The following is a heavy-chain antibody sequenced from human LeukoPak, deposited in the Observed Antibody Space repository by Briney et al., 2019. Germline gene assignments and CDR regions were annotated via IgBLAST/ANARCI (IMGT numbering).Heavy chain of an antibody. Sequence: GGSLRLSCAASGFSVSTNYMSWVRQAPGKGLEWVAVIYNSGPTKYADSVKGRFTIARDSSENTLYLQMNSLRAEDTAVYYCARGGEWWDYWGQGTLVTASS. CDR3: ARGGEWWDY. CDR1: GFSVSTNY. D-gene: IGHD2-15*01. V-gene: IGHV3-53*01. CDR2: IYNSGPT. J-gene: IGHJ4*02.